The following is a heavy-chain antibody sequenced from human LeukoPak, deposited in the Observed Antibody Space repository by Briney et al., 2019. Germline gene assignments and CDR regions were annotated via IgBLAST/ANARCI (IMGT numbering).Heavy chain of an antibody. CDR3: ATAVIVAVFGDAFDI. CDR2: INPNSGGT. Sequence: ASVTVSCKASGYTFTVYFMHWVRQAPGQGREWMGWINPNSGGTNYAQKFQGRVTMTRDTSISTAYMELRRLRYDDTAVYYCATAVIVAVFGDAFDIWGQGTLVTVSS. CDR1: GYTFTVYF. V-gene: IGHV1-2*02. D-gene: IGHD6-13*01. J-gene: IGHJ3*02.